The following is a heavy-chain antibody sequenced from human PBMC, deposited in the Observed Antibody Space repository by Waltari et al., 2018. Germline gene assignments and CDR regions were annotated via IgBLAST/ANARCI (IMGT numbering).Heavy chain of an antibody. V-gene: IGHV3-23*03. CDR1: GFTFSPYA. D-gene: IGHD3-22*01. CDR3: AKGLNYYDSSGYGY. Sequence: EVQLLESGGGLVQPGGSLRLSCAASGFTFSPYAMRCVRQAPGKGLEGVSLIYGGGSSTYYADSVKGRFIVSRDNSKNTLYLQMSSLRAEDTAVYYCAKGLNYYDSSGYGYWGQGTLVTVSS. CDR2: IYGGGSST. J-gene: IGHJ4*02.